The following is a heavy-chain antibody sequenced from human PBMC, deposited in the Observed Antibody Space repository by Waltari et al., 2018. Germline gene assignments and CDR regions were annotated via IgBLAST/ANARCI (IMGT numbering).Heavy chain of an antibody. CDR2: RKGREEDVI. Sequence: EVPLLESGGGLIEPGGSLRLSCVGSGFTFRTYGMAWGRRAQGGGVWSVCRRKGREEDVIEYVNSVRGRFTVSRDNSKGTVYLKMKILRVEDTAVYYGAKMVDGSSSMYDYWGQGTLVTVSS. CDR1: GFTFRTYG. V-gene: IGHV3-23*05. D-gene: IGHD2-2*01. CDR3: AKMVDGSSSMYDY. J-gene: IGHJ4*02.